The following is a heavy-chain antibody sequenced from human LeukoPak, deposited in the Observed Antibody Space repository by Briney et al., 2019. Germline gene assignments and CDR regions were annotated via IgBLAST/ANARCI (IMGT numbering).Heavy chain of an antibody. CDR3: AKSYDNHNWYFHL. V-gene: IGHV3-33*06. CDR1: GFTFSTYA. Sequence: GRSLRLSCAASGFTFSTYAMNWVSQAPGRGLEWVAIIWYEGNNKYYADSVKGRFTISRDNSKNTLYLQMNSLRADDTAVYYCAKSYDNHNWYFHLWGRGTLVTVSS. CDR2: IWYEGNNK. D-gene: IGHD3-10*01. J-gene: IGHJ2*01.